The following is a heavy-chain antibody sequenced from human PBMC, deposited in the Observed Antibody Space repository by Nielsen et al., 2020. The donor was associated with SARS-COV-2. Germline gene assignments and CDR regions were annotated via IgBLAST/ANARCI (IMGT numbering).Heavy chain of an antibody. J-gene: IGHJ4*02. D-gene: IGHD3-9*01. V-gene: IGHV3-13*04. Sequence: GGSLRLSCAASGFTFSSYDMHWVRQATGKGLEWVSAIGTAGDTYYPGSVKGRFTISRENAKNSLYPQMNSLRAGDTAVYYCARGGLTILRYFDWPLLDWGQGTLVTVSS. CDR3: ARGGLTILRYFDWPLLD. CDR1: GFTFSSYD. CDR2: IGTAGDT.